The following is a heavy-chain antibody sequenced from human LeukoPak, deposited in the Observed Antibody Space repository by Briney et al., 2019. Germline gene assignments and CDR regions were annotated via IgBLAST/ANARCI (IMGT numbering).Heavy chain of an antibody. CDR2: ISSSGVYI. Sequence: GGSLRLSCAASGFTFNMYTMNWVRQAPGKGLEWVSSISSSGVYIYYADSVKGRFTISRDNAKNSLYLQMNSLRADDTAVYYCARDRRLQLWSPAGFDYWGQGTLVTASS. CDR1: GFTFNMYT. J-gene: IGHJ4*02. V-gene: IGHV3-21*01. D-gene: IGHD5-18*01. CDR3: ARDRRLQLWSPAGFDY.